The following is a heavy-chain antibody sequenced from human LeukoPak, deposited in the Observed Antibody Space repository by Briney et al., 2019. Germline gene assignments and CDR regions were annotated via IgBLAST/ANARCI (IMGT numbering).Heavy chain of an antibody. D-gene: IGHD3-3*01. V-gene: IGHV3-43D*03. Sequence: PGGSLRLSCAASGFTFDDYAMHWVREAPGKGLECVSLISWDGGSTYYADSVKGRFTISRDNSKNSLYLQMNSLRAEDTALYYCAKGGDFWSGYYGTYMDVWGKGTTVTASS. CDR3: AKGGDFWSGYYGTYMDV. CDR2: ISWDGGST. J-gene: IGHJ6*03. CDR1: GFTFDDYA.